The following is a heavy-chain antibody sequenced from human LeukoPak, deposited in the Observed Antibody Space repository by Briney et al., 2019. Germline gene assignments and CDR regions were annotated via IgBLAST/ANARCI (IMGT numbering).Heavy chain of an antibody. D-gene: IGHD3-3*01. Sequence: GESLKISCKGSGYSFTSYWIGWVRQMPGKGLEWMGIIYPDDSDTRYSPSFQGQVTISADKSISTAYLQWSSLKASDTAMYYCARGQTYYDFWSGFGAFDILGQGTMVTVSS. CDR1: GYSFTSYW. CDR3: ARGQTYYDFWSGFGAFDI. J-gene: IGHJ3*02. V-gene: IGHV5-51*01. CDR2: IYPDDSDT.